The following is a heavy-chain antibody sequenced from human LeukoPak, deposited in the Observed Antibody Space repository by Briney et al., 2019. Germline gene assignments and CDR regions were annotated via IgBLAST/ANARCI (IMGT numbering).Heavy chain of an antibody. D-gene: IGHD3-22*01. J-gene: IGHJ4*02. CDR1: GYTFTGYY. Sequence: ASVKVSCKASGYTFTGYYMHWVRQAPGQGLERMGWINPNSGGTNYAQKFQGRVTMTRDTSISTAYMELSRLRSDDTAVYYCARPYYYDSSGYLGLYDYWGQGTLVTVSS. CDR2: INPNSGGT. V-gene: IGHV1-2*02. CDR3: ARPYYYDSSGYLGLYDY.